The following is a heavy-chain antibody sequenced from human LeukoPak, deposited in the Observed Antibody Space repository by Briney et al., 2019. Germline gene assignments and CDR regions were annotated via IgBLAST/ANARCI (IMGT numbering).Heavy chain of an antibody. Sequence: SETLSLTCTVSGGSISSSSYYWGWIRQPPGKGLEWIGSIYYSGSTYYNPSLKSRVTISVDTSKNQFSLKLSSVTAADTAVYYCARDGALLWFGELLGNGRFDPWGQGTLVTVSS. J-gene: IGHJ5*02. D-gene: IGHD3-10*01. CDR3: ARDGALLWFGELLGNGRFDP. CDR1: GGSISSSSYY. V-gene: IGHV4-39*07. CDR2: IYYSGST.